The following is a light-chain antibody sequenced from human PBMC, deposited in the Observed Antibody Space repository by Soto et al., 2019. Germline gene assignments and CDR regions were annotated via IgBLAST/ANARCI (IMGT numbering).Light chain of an antibody. CDR2: KAS. Sequence: DIQMTQSPSTLSASVGDRVTITCRASQSISTWLAWYQQEPGKAPKLLIHKASSLQSGVPSRFSGSGSGTDFTLTISSLQPEDFATYYCQQSYNTPLTFGPGTKVDIK. J-gene: IGKJ3*01. CDR1: QSISTW. V-gene: IGKV1-5*03. CDR3: QQSYNTPLT.